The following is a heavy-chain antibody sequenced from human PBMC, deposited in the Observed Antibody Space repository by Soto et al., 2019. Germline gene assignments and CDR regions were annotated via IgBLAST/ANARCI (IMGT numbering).Heavy chain of an antibody. D-gene: IGHD2-2*02. CDR2: ISSYNGNT. CDR1: GYTFITYG. V-gene: IGHV1-18*01. Sequence: QVQLVQSGAEVKKPGASVKVSCKASGYTFITYGISWVRQAPGQGLEWMGWISSYNGNTNYAQKLQGRVTMTTDTSTTTAYMELRRLRSDDTAVYYCARDRPTSTIRARDYYYAMDVGGQATTVTVSS. CDR3: ARDRPTSTIRARDYYYAMDV. J-gene: IGHJ6*02.